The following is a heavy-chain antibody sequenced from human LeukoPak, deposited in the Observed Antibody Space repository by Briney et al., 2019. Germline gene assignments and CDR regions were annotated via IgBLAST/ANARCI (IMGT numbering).Heavy chain of an antibody. J-gene: IGHJ6*03. CDR2: ISAYNGNT. CDR1: GYTFTSYG. CDR3: ARVVREPRAIPRMDV. V-gene: IGHV1-18*01. D-gene: IGHD2-2*02. Sequence: GASVKVSCKASGYTFTSYGISWVRQAPGQGLEWMGWISAYNGNTNYAQKLQGRVTMTTDTSTSTAYMELRSLRSDDTAVYYCARVVREPRAIPRMDVWGKGTTVTISS.